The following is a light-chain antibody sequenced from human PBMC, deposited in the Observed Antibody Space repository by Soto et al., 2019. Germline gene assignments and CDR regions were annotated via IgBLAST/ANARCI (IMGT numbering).Light chain of an antibody. CDR1: SGHSIYD. J-gene: IGLJ3*02. V-gene: IGLV4-69*01. CDR2: VNSDGSH. CDR3: QTWGTGIRV. Sequence: QPVLTQSPSASASLGASVKLTCTLSSGHSIYDIAWHQQKPEKGPRYLMKVNSDGSHSKGDGIPDRFSGSSSGAERYLTISSLQSEDEADYYCQTWGTGIRVFGGGTQLTVL.